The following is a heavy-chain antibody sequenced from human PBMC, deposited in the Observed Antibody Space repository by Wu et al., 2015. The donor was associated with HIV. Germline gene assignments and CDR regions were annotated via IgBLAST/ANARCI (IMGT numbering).Heavy chain of an antibody. V-gene: IGHV1-2*02. CDR3: ARDALFCSSHTCYYYYYYMDV. CDR2: INPNSGGT. J-gene: IGHJ6*03. CDR1: GYSFSGHY. Sequence: QVQLMQSGAEVKKPGASVKVSCKASGYSFSGHYIFWVRQAPGEGLEWMGWINPNSGGTEYAQKFQGRVTMTRDTSISTAYMELTRLTSDDTAVYYCARDALFCSSHTCYYYYYYMDVWG. D-gene: IGHD2-2*01.